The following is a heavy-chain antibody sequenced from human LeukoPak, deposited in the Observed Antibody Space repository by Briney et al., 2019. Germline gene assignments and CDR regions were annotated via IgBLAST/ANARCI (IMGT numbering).Heavy chain of an antibody. V-gene: IGHV3-7*01. J-gene: IGHJ6*02. D-gene: IGHD6-13*01. CDR2: INQDVSEK. CDR3: ARDSSQQSPYGMDV. Sequence: GGSLRLSCVASGFTFTSYWMSWVRQAPGKGLEWVANINQDVSEKNYVDSVKGRFTISRDNAKSSLYLQMNSLRAEDTAAYYCARDSSQQSPYGMDVWGQGTTVTVSS. CDR1: GFTFTSYW.